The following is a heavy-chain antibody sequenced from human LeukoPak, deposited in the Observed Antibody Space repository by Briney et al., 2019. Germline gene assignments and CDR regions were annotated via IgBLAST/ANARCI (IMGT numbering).Heavy chain of an antibody. CDR3: ARDRWQQLDPYYYYYGMDV. D-gene: IGHD6-13*01. CDR1: GYTFTGYY. Sequence: ASVKVYCKASGYTFTGYYMHWVRQAPGQGLEWMGWINPNSGGTNYAQKFQGRVTMTRDTSISTAYMELSRLRSDDTAVYYCARDRWQQLDPYYYYYGMDVWGQGTTVTVSS. J-gene: IGHJ6*02. CDR2: INPNSGGT. V-gene: IGHV1-2*02.